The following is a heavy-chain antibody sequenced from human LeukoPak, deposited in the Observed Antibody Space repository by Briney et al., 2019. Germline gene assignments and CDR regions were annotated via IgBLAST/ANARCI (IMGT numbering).Heavy chain of an antibody. J-gene: IGHJ5*02. CDR2: ISSSSSSYI. D-gene: IGHD2-2*01. Sequence: GGSLRLSCAASGFTFSSYSMNWVRQAPGKGLEWVSSISSSSSSYIYYADSVKGRFTISRDNAKNSLYLQMNSLRAEDTAVYYCARVDIVVVPAAPRGGFDPWGQGTLVTVSS. CDR3: ARVDIVVVPAAPRGGFDP. V-gene: IGHV3-21*01. CDR1: GFTFSSYS.